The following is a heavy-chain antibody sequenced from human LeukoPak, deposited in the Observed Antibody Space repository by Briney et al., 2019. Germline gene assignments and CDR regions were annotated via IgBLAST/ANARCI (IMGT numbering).Heavy chain of an antibody. CDR3: ARHLYDFWSGHYMDV. J-gene: IGHJ6*03. Sequence: SETLSLTCTVSGGSISSYYWSWIRQPPGKGLEWIGYIYTSGSTNYNPSLKSRVTISVDTSKNQFSLKLSSVTAADTAVYYCARHLYDFWSGHYMDVWGKGTTVTVSS. CDR2: IYTSGST. CDR1: GGSISSYY. D-gene: IGHD3-3*01. V-gene: IGHV4-4*09.